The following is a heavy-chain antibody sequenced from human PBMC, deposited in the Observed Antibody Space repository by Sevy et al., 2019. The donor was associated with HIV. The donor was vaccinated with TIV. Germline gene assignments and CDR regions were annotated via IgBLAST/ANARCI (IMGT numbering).Heavy chain of an antibody. D-gene: IGHD1-20*01. Sequence: SQTLSLTCAISGDSVSGHSAAWNWIRQSPSRGLEWLGRTYYRSKWYTDFAVSVKSRITINPDTSKNQFSLHLNSVTPEDTAMYYCARGGSAVTGTTSVLAFDIWGQGTMVTVSS. CDR1: GDSVSGHSAA. V-gene: IGHV6-1*01. CDR2: TYYRSKWYT. J-gene: IGHJ3*02. CDR3: ARGGSAVTGTTSVLAFDI.